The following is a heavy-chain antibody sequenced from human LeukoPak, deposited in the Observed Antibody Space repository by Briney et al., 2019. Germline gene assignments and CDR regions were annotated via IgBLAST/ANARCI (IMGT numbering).Heavy chain of an antibody. CDR3: AKEASLDSSGYYYGYYFDY. V-gene: IGHV3-30*18. D-gene: IGHD3-22*01. J-gene: IGHJ4*02. Sequence: GGSLRLSCTASKFTFSHYGMQWVRQAPGKGLEWVAVISYDGSNKYYADSVKGRFTISRDNSKNTLYLQMNSLRAEDTAVYYCAKEASLDSSGYYYGYYFDYWGQGTLVTVSS. CDR2: ISYDGSNK. CDR1: KFTFSHYG.